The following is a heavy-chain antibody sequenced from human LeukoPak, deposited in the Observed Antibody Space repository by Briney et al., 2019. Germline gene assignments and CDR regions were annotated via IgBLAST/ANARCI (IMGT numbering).Heavy chain of an antibody. D-gene: IGHD3-10*02. CDR2: IRGSSGTDT. V-gene: IGHV3-23*01. J-gene: IGHJ4*02. Sequence: GGSLRLSCAASGFIFSTYAMSWVRQAPGKGLECVSAIRGSSGTDTYYAGSVKGRFTISRDNAKNMVYLQMNSLSVEDTAVYYCAKSLFGGNVYWGQGTLVTVSS. CDR1: GFIFSTYA. CDR3: AKSLFGGNVY.